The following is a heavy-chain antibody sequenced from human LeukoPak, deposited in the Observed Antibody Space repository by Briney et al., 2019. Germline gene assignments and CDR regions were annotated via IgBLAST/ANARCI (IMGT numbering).Heavy chain of an antibody. J-gene: IGHJ4*02. Sequence: GRSLRLSCAASGFTFSSYAMHWVRQAPGKGLEWVAVISYDGSNKYYADSVKGRFTISRDNSKNTLYLQMNSLRAEDTAVYYCARINCSGGSCYSDYWGQGTLVTVSS. CDR3: ARINCSGGSCYSDY. V-gene: IGHV3-30-3*01. CDR1: GFTFSSYA. D-gene: IGHD2-15*01. CDR2: ISYDGSNK.